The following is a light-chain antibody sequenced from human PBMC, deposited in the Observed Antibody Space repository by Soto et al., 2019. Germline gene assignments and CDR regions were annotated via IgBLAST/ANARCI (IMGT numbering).Light chain of an antibody. Sequence: DIQMTQSPSSLSASVGDRVTISCRASQFISTSLNWYQHKPGEAPDLLISATFSLQSGVPSRFSGSGSGTDFTLTISGLQLEDFGTYYCQQSYSTPITFGQGTRVDIK. CDR2: ATF. CDR1: QFISTS. CDR3: QQSYSTPIT. V-gene: IGKV1-39*01. J-gene: IGKJ5*01.